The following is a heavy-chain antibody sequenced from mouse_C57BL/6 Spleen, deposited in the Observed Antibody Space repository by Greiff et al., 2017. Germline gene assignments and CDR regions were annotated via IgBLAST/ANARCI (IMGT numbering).Heavy chain of an antibody. J-gene: IGHJ4*01. CDR2: ISNGGGST. D-gene: IGHD2-3*01. CDR1: GFTFSDYY. V-gene: IGHV5-12*01. CDR3: VIHDGYFYAMDY. Sequence: EVKVVESGGGLVQPGGSLKLSCAASGFTFSDYYMYWVRQTPEKRLEWVAYISNGGGSTYYPDTVKGRFTISRDNAKNTLYLQMSRLQSEDTAMYYCVIHDGYFYAMDYWGQGTSVTVSS.